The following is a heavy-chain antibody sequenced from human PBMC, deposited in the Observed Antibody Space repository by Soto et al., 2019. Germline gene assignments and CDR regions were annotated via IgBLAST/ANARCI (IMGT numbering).Heavy chain of an antibody. CDR3: ARVGGSGGLWFGELLFNY. J-gene: IGHJ4*02. CDR1: GGSISSGDYY. Sequence: QVQLQESGPGLVKPSQTLSLTCTVSGGSISSGDYYWSWIRQPPGKGLEWIGYIYYSGSTYYNPSLKIRVTISVDTSKTPFSLKLFSGSAADTAVYYGARVGGSGGLWFGELLFNYWGQGTLVTVSS. V-gene: IGHV4-30-4*01. CDR2: IYYSGST. D-gene: IGHD3-10*01.